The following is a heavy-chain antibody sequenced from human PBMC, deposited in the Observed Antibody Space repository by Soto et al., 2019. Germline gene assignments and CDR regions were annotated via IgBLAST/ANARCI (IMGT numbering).Heavy chain of an antibody. CDR3: ARDPSIVPAAMLVHQGWSYYYYGMDV. CDR2: ISYDGSNK. J-gene: IGHJ6*02. Sequence: GGSLRLSCAASGFTFSSYAMHWVRQAPGKGLEWVAVISYDGSNKYYADSVKGRFTISRDNSKNTLYLQMNSLRAGDTAVYYCARDPSIVPAAMLVHQGWSYYYYGMDVWGQGTTVTVSS. V-gene: IGHV3-30-3*01. D-gene: IGHD2-2*01. CDR1: GFTFSSYA.